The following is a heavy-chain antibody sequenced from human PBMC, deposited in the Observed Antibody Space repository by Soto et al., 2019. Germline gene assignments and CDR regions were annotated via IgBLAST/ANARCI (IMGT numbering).Heavy chain of an antibody. V-gene: IGHV3-64*01. J-gene: IGHJ6*03. CDR3: ARRGYGIRWHNVYMDV. D-gene: IGHD2-15*01. Sequence: PGGCLRLSCAASGFTFSNYEMHWVRQAPGNGLECVSGISNNFAHADYAKSVKGRFSICRCSSGDGLYLQMVSLREWYMAIYYFARRGYGIRWHNVYMDVWGKGTTVTVSS. CDR1: GFTFSNYE. CDR2: ISNNFAHA.